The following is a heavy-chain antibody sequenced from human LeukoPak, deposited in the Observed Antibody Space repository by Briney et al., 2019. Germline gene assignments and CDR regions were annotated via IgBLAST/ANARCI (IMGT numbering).Heavy chain of an antibody. J-gene: IGHJ4*02. CDR3: ARDQAAAGTFEY. CDR1: GFNFSNYW. D-gene: IGHD6-13*01. Sequence: GGSLSLSCTASGFNFSNYWMHWVRQAPGKGLEWVAVISYDGSNKYYADSVKGRFTISRDSSKNTLYLQMNSLRAEDTAVYYCARDQAAAGTFEYWGQGTLVTVSS. CDR2: ISYDGSNK. V-gene: IGHV3-30-3*01.